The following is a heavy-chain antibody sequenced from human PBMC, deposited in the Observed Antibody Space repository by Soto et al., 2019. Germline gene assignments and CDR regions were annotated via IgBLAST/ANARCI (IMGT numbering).Heavy chain of an antibody. CDR2: IDPSDSYT. J-gene: IGHJ6*02. D-gene: IGHD4-17*01. Sequence: PGESLKISCQGSGYSFTSYWISWVRQLPGKGLEWMGRIDPSDSYTNYSPSFQGHVTISADKSISTAYLQWSSLKASDTAMYYCATPTVTHYYYGMDVWGQGTTVTVSS. CDR1: GYSFTSYW. V-gene: IGHV5-10-1*01. CDR3: ATPTVTHYYYGMDV.